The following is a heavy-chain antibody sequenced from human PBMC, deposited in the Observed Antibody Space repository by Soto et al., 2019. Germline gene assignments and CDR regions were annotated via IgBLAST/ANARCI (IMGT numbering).Heavy chain of an antibody. Sequence: GGSLRLSCAATGFTFSNYWMSWVRQAPGKGLEWVANIKPDGSEKWYVDSVKGRFTISRDNAKNSLYLQMISLRAEDTAMYYCARGDYYDTSGPFSDAFDIWGQGTMVTVSS. CDR2: IKPDGSEK. V-gene: IGHV3-7*04. D-gene: IGHD3-22*01. J-gene: IGHJ3*02. CDR1: GFTFSNYW. CDR3: ARGDYYDTSGPFSDAFDI.